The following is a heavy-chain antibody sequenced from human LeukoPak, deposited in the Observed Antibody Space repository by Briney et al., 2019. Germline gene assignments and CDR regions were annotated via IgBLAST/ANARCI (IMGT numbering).Heavy chain of an antibody. CDR1: GYTFTRYY. D-gene: IGHD6-13*01. CDR3: AREAAGGTTSFDY. Sequence: ASVKVSCKASGYTFTRYYMHRVRQAPGQGLEWMGIINPSGGSTSYAQKFQGRVTMTRDKSTSTVYMELSSLSSEDTAVHYCAREAAGGTTSFDYWGQGTLVTVSS. V-gene: IGHV1-46*01. CDR2: INPSGGST. J-gene: IGHJ4*02.